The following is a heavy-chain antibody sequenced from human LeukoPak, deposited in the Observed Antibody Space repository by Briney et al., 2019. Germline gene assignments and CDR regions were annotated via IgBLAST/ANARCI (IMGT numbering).Heavy chain of an antibody. D-gene: IGHD2/OR15-2a*01. Sequence: PGGSLRLSCAASGFTFSSYSMNWVSQAPGKGLEWVSSISSSSHYISYADSVKGRFTISRDNAKNSLFLQMNSLRAEDTAVYYCATSEYDAFDIWGQGTMVTVSS. V-gene: IGHV3-21*01. CDR2: ISSSSHYI. CDR3: ATSEYDAFDI. J-gene: IGHJ3*02. CDR1: GFTFSSYS.